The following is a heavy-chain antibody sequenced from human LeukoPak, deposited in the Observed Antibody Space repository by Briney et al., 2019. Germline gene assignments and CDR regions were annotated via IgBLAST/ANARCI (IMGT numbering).Heavy chain of an antibody. CDR3: ARDSWFGESQSPPFDY. V-gene: IGHV1-69*01. CDR2: IIPIFGTA. D-gene: IGHD3-10*01. Sequence: SVKVSCKASGGTFSSYAISWVRQAPGQGLEWMGGIIPIFGTANYAQKFQGRVTVTADESTSTAYMELSSLRSEDTAVYYCARDSWFGESQSPPFDYWGQGTLVTVSS. CDR1: GGTFSSYA. J-gene: IGHJ4*02.